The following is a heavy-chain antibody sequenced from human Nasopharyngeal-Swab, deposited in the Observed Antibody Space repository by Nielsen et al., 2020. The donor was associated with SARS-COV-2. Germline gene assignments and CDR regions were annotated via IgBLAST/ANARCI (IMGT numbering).Heavy chain of an antibody. J-gene: IGHJ5*02. Sequence: GGSLRLSCAASGFTFSSYAMSWVRQAPGKGLEWVSAISGSGGSTYYADSVKGQFTISRDNSKNTLYLQMNSLRAEDTAVYYCAKDPDGDYGGNWFDPWGQGTLVTVSS. CDR3: AKDPDGDYGGNWFDP. CDR1: GFTFSSYA. CDR2: ISGSGGST. D-gene: IGHD4-17*01. V-gene: IGHV3-23*01.